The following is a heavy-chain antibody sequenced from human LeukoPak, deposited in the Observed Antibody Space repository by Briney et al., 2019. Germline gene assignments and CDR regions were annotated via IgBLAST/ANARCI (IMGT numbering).Heavy chain of an antibody. Sequence: GGTLRLSCAASGFTFSSYGMSWVRQAPGKGLEWVSYISSSGSTIYYADSVKGRFTISRDNAKNSLYLQMNSLRAEDTAVYYCAKCSGSGRVYYYYYYYMDVWGKGTTVTVSS. J-gene: IGHJ6*03. CDR3: AKCSGSGRVYYYYYYYMDV. V-gene: IGHV3-48*04. D-gene: IGHD3-10*01. CDR2: ISSSGSTI. CDR1: GFTFSSYG.